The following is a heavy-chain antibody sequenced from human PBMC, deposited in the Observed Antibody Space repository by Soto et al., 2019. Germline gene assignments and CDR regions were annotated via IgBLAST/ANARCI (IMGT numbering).Heavy chain of an antibody. Sequence: VQLVESGGGLIQPGGSLRLSCAASEFTVSTNYMTWVRQAPGKGLEWVSYISSGGDTTYYADSVKGRFTVSRDNSKNSLYLQMSSLRAEDTAIYYCAGQYDPVPRSAFDIWGQGTMVTVSS. CDR1: EFTVSTNY. CDR2: ISSGGDTT. V-gene: IGHV3-11*01. J-gene: IGHJ3*02. D-gene: IGHD3-16*01. CDR3: AGQYDPVPRSAFDI.